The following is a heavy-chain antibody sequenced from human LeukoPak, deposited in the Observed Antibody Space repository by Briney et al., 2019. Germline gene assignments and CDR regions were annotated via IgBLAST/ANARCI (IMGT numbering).Heavy chain of an antibody. Sequence: PGGSLRLSCAASGFTFSSYGMHWVRQAPGKGLEWVANINQDGSENYYVDSVKGRFTISRDNAKNSLFLQMNSLRAEDTAVYYCATDRRLDYWGQGTLVTVSS. CDR1: GFTFSSYG. V-gene: IGHV3-7*01. CDR2: INQDGSEN. CDR3: ATDRRLDY. D-gene: IGHD6-6*01. J-gene: IGHJ4*02.